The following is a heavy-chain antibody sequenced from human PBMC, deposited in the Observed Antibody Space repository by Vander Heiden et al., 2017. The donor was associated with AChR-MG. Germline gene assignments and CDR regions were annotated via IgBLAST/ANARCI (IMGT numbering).Heavy chain of an antibody. CDR1: GFTFSSYS. CDR2: ISSSSSYI. CDR3: ARVRYCSSTSCYIGDAFDI. J-gene: IGHJ3*02. Sequence: EVQLVESGGGLVKPGGSLRLSCAASGFTFSSYSMNWVRQAPGKGLEWVSSISSSSSYIYYADSVKGRFTISRDNAKNSLYLQMNSLRAEDTAVYYCARVRYCSSTSCYIGDAFDIWGQGTMVTVSS. V-gene: IGHV3-21*01. D-gene: IGHD2-2*02.